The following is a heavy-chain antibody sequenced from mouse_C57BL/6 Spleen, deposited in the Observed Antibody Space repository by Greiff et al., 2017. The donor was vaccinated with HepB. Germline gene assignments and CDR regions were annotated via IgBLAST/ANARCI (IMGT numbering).Heavy chain of an antibody. D-gene: IGHD2-4*01. J-gene: IGHJ4*01. CDR2: ISSGSSTI. CDR1: GFTFSDYG. V-gene: IGHV5-17*01. CDR3: ATRNDYDGYYAMDY. Sequence: EVQLVESGGGLVKPGGSLKLSCAASGFTFSDYGMHWVRQAPEKGLEWVAYISSGSSTIYYADTVKGRFTISRDNAKNTLFLQMTSLRSEDTAMYYCATRNDYDGYYAMDYWGQGTSVTVSS.